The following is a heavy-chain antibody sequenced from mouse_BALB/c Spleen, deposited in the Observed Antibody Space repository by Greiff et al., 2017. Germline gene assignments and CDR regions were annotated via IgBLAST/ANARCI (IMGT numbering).Heavy chain of an antibody. CDR2: IWSGGST. CDR1: GFPFTSYG. D-gene: IGHD2-4*01. CDR3: ARNPIYYENYYAMDY. J-gene: IGHJ4*01. V-gene: IGHV2-2*02. Sequence: VQGVESGPGLVQPSQSLSITCTVSGFPFTSYGVHWVRQSPGKGLEWLGVIWSGGSTDYNAAFISRLSISKDNSTSHVFFKMNSLQANDTAIYYCARNPIYYENYYAMDYWGQGTSVTVSS.